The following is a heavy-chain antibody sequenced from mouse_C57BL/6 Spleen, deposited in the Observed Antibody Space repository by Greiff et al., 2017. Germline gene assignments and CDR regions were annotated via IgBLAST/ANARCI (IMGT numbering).Heavy chain of an antibody. CDR1: GFTFSSYA. Sequence: VQLVESGGGLVKPGGSLKLSCAASGFTFSSYAMSWVRQTPEKRLEWVATISDGGSYTYYPDNVKGRFTISRDNAKNNLYLQMSHLKSEDTAMYYCARDGYYGSSTYYFDYWGQGTTLTVSS. J-gene: IGHJ2*01. V-gene: IGHV5-4*01. CDR2: ISDGGSYT. CDR3: ARDGYYGSSTYYFDY. D-gene: IGHD1-1*01.